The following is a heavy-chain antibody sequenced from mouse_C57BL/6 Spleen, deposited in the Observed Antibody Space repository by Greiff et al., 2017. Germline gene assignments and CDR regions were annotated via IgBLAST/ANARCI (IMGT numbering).Heavy chain of an antibody. J-gene: IGHJ4*01. D-gene: IGHD1-1*01. V-gene: IGHV1-61*01. CDR2: IYPSDSET. CDR1: GYTFTSYW. Sequence: QVQLQQPGAELVRPGSSVKLSCKASGYTFTSYWMDWVKQRPGQGLEWIGNIYPSDSETHYNQKFKDKATLTVDKSSSTAYMQLSSLTSEDSAVYYCARSGFDYYGSIDYYAMDYWGQGTSVTVSS. CDR3: ARSGFDYYGSIDYYAMDY.